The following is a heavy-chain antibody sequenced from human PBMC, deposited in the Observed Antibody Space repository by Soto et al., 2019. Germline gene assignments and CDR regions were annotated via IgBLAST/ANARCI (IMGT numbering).Heavy chain of an antibody. Sequence: GGSLRLSCAASGFSFSSYAMSWVRQAPGKGLEWVSSISDGGGSTNYADSVRGRFTIARDRSKNTLYLHMISLRAEDTAVYYCAKEYCGDDCALDFWGEGALVTV. CDR1: GFSFSSYA. J-gene: IGHJ4*02. V-gene: IGHV3-23*01. CDR3: AKEYCGDDCALDF. CDR2: ISDGGGST. D-gene: IGHD2-21*02.